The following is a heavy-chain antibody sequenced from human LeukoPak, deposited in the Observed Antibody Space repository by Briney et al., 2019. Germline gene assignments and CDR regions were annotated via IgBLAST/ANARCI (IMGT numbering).Heavy chain of an antibody. D-gene: IGHD3-22*01. CDR1: GFNFGDYA. CDR2: IRSKAYRGAT. Sequence: GGSLRLSCTTSGFNFGDYAMSWVRQAPGKGQEWVGFIRSKAYRGATGDAASVKGRVTISRDDSKSIAYLYMNSLKTEDTAVYYCTSVHDSSAYYHSGIDYWGQGTLVTVSS. V-gene: IGHV3-49*04. J-gene: IGHJ4*02. CDR3: TSVHDSSAYYHSGIDY.